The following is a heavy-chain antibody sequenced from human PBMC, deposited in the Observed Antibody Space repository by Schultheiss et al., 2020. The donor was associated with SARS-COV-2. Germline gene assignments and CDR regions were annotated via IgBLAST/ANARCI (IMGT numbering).Heavy chain of an antibody. CDR2: IYYSGST. Sequence: SETLSLTCTVSGGSISSGDYYWSWIRQPPGKGLEWIGYIYYSGSTNYNPSLKSRVTISVDKSKNQFSLKLSSVTAADTAVYYCARHRRRSYPNWFDPWGQGTLVTVSS. CDR3: ARHRRRSYPNWFDP. J-gene: IGHJ5*02. CDR1: GGSISSGDYY. V-gene: IGHV4-61*05. D-gene: IGHD4-23*01.